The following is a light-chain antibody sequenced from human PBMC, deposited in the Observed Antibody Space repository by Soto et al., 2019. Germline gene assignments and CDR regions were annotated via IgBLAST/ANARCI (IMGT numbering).Light chain of an antibody. CDR1: QAITSA. Sequence: AIPLTQSPSSLSASVGDRVTITCRASQAITSALAWYQQKPGKAPNLLIYAASNLKSGVPSRFGASGSGTDFTLTISILQPEGVATYYLQQFNSYVISFGQGTRLETK. CDR2: AAS. J-gene: IGKJ5*01. CDR3: QQFNSYVIS. V-gene: IGKV1-13*02.